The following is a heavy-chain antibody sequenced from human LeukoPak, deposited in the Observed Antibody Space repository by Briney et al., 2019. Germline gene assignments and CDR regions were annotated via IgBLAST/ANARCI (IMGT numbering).Heavy chain of an antibody. V-gene: IGHV4-61*01. CDR2: IYYSGST. CDR3: ARGLYYDFWSGSPQYYFDY. Sequence: SETLSLTCTVSGYSISSGYYWSWIRQPPGKELEWIGYIYYSGSTNYNPSLKSRVTISVDTSKNQFSLKLSSVTAADTAVYYCARGLYYDFWSGSPQYYFDYWGQGTLVTVSS. CDR1: GYSISSGYY. J-gene: IGHJ4*02. D-gene: IGHD3-3*01.